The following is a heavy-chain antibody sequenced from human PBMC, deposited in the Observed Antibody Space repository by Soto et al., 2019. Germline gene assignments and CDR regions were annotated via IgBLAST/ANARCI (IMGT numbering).Heavy chain of an antibody. J-gene: IGHJ4*01. V-gene: IGHV1-2*02. D-gene: IGHD3-10*01. CDR2: INPNSGGT. CDR3: ARDQAVTSELFNY. Sequence: GASVKVSCKTSGYTFTGYYIHWVRQAPGQGLEWMGWINPNSGGTDYAQKFQGRVTMTRDTSISTVYMELNRLRSDDTAVYYRARDQAVTSELFNYWGHGSLVTVSS. CDR1: GYTFTGYY.